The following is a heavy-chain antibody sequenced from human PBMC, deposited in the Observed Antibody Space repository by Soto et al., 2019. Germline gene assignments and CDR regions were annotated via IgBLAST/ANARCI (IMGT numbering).Heavy chain of an antibody. D-gene: IGHD1-26*01. J-gene: IGHJ4*02. CDR3: ARYRVARRKYYFDY. Sequence: TGGSLRLSCAACGFTFSAFWMTWVRQAPWKGLEWVVNIREDGSVKYYADSVKGRFTISRDNAKNSLFLLMNSLRVEDTAVYYCARYRVARRKYYFDYWGQGTLVTVCS. CDR2: IREDGSVK. V-gene: IGHV3-7*03. CDR1: GFTFSAFW.